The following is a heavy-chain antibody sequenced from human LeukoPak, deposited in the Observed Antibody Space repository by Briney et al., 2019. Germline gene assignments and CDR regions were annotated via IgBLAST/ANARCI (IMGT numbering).Heavy chain of an antibody. J-gene: IGHJ6*03. CDR1: GYTFTSYY. CDR2: INPSGGST. V-gene: IGHV1-46*01. CDR3: ARSLVATYYMDV. D-gene: IGHD5-12*01. Sequence: ASVKVSCKASGYTFTSYYMHWVRQAPGQGLERMGIINPSGGSTSYAQKFQGRVTMTRDMSTSTVYMELSSLRSEDTAVYYCARSLVATYYMDVWGKGTTVTVSS.